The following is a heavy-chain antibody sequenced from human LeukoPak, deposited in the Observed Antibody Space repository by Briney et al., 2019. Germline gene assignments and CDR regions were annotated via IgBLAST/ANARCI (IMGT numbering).Heavy chain of an antibody. J-gene: IGHJ4*02. Sequence: PEGSLRLSCAASGFNFGEFWMAWVRQAPGKGLEWVANIKQDGSEKYYVDSVKGRFTISRDNAKNSLYLQMNSLRAEDTAVYYCARPRGSSGYYSDYWGQGTLVTVSS. D-gene: IGHD3-22*01. V-gene: IGHV3-7*01. CDR3: ARPRGSSGYYSDY. CDR2: IKQDGSEK. CDR1: GFNFGEFW.